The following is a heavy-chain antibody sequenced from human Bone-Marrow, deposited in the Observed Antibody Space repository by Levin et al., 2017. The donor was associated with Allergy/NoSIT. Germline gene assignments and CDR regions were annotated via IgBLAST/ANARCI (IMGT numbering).Heavy chain of an antibody. CDR3: ARPPPGFWGGANDAFDI. V-gene: IGHV4-39*01. CDR1: GGSISSSSYY. D-gene: IGHD3-16*01. CDR2: IYYSGST. J-gene: IGHJ3*02. Sequence: SETLSLTCTVSGGSISSSSYYWGWIRQPPGKGLEWIGSIYYSGSTYYNPSLKSRVTISVDTSKNQFSLKLSSVTAADTAVYYCARPPPGFWGGANDAFDIWGQGTMVTVSS.